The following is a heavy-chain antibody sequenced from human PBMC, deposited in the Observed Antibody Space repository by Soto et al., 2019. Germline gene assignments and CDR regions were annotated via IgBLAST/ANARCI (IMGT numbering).Heavy chain of an antibody. CDR3: AIPDYGGPDDAFDI. V-gene: IGHV1-24*01. J-gene: IGHJ3*02. Sequence: ASVKVSCKVSGYTLTELSMHWVRQAPGKGLEWMGGFDPEDGETIYAQKFQGRVTMTEDTSTETAYMELSSLRSEDTAVYYCAIPDYGGPDDAFDIWGQGTMVTVSS. CDR1: GYTLTELS. CDR2: FDPEDGET. D-gene: IGHD4-17*01.